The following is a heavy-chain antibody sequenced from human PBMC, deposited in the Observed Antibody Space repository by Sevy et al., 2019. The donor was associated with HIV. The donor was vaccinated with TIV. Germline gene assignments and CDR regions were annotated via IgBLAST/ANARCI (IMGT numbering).Heavy chain of an antibody. CDR2: ISSSSSYI. CDR3: ARDLQFGLSTFDY. V-gene: IGHV3-21*01. J-gene: IGHJ4*02. CDR1: GFTFSSYS. Sequence: GGSLRLSCAASGFTFSSYSMNWVRQAPGKGLEWVSSISSSSSYIYYADSVKGRFTISRDNAKNSLYLQMNSLRAEGTAVYYCARDLQFGLSTFDYWGQGTLVTVSS. D-gene: IGHD3-10*01.